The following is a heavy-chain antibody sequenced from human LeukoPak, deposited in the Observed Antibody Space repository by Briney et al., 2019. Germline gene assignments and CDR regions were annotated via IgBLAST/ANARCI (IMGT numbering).Heavy chain of an antibody. CDR1: GFTFNKHW. CDR2: VDSDGGGT. V-gene: IGHV3-74*01. J-gene: IGHJ4*02. Sequence: GGSLRLSCAASGFTFNKHWIHWVRQAPGKGLVWVSRVDSDGGGTTFVDSVKGRFTISRDNAKNTVYLQMSSLRVEDTAVNYCARGRPHLLPDSWGQGTLVTVSS. D-gene: IGHD2-15*01. CDR3: ARGRPHLLPDS.